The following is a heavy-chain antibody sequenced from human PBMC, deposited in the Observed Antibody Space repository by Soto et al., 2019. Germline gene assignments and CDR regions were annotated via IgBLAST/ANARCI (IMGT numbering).Heavy chain of an antibody. Sequence: QVQLQESGPGLVKPSGTLSLTCAVSSGSISSSNWWSWVRQPPGKGLEWIGEIYHSGSTNYNPSLKSRVTISVDKSKNQFSLKLSSVTAADTAVYYCATTSQGAYGSGSYYFDYWGQGTLVTVSS. D-gene: IGHD3-10*01. J-gene: IGHJ4*02. CDR3: ATTSQGAYGSGSYYFDY. CDR1: SGSISSSNW. CDR2: IYHSGST. V-gene: IGHV4-4*02.